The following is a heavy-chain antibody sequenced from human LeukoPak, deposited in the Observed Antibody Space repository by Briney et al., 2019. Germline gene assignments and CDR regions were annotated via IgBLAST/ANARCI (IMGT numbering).Heavy chain of an antibody. Sequence: GESLKISCKGSGYSFASYWIGWVRQLPGKGLEWMGIIYPGDSDTRYSPSFQGQVTISADKSISTAYLQWSSLKASDTAMYYCARLRVTGTDAFDIWGQGTMVTVSS. V-gene: IGHV5-51*01. CDR1: GYSFASYW. CDR2: IYPGDSDT. D-gene: IGHD3-10*01. CDR3: ARLRVTGTDAFDI. J-gene: IGHJ3*02.